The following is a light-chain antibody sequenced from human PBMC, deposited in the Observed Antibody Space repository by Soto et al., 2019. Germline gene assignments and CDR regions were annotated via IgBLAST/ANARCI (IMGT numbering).Light chain of an antibody. CDR1: QSISNY. CDR3: QQYCSYSPWT. CDR2: DAS. J-gene: IGKJ1*01. Sequence: DIQMTQFPSTLSASVGDRVTITCRASQSISNYLAWYQQRVGMAPKLLIYDASNLEGGVPSRFSGSGSGTDFTLTISSLQPDDFATYYCQQYCSYSPWTFGQGTKVEIK. V-gene: IGKV1-5*01.